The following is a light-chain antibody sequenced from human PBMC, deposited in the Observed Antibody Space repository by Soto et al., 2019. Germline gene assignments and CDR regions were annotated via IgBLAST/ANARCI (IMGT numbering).Light chain of an antibody. J-gene: IGKJ1*01. CDR1: QSVYNY. CDR3: QQYGSSGT. Sequence: EIVLTQSPGTLSLSPGERATLSCRASQSVYNYLAWYQQKPGQAPRLLIYGASNRATGIPDRFSGSGSGTDFTLTISRLEPEDFAVYYCQQYGSSGTFGQGTKVDIK. CDR2: GAS. V-gene: IGKV3-20*01.